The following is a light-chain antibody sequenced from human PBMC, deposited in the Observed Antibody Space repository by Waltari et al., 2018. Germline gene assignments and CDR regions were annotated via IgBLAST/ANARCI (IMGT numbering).Light chain of an antibody. Sequence: DIVMTQTPLSLPVTLGEPASISCRSSQSLLDSEDGNTYLEWYLQKPGQSPQLLIYEVSNRASGVPDRVSGSGSDTDFTLKISRGVAEGVGVYYCMQALEFPLTFRGGTKVEIK. CDR2: EVS. J-gene: IGKJ4*01. V-gene: IGKV2-40*01. CDR3: MQALEFPLT. CDR1: QSLLDSEDGNTY.